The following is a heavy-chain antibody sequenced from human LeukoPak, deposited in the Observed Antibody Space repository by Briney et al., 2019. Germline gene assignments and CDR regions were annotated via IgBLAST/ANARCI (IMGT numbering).Heavy chain of an antibody. CDR1: GFTFKSYG. V-gene: IGHV3-33*01. D-gene: IGHD6-13*01. Sequence: GGSLRLSCVASGFTFKSYGMHWVRQAPGKGLEWVAIIWYDGSNKYYADFVKGRFTTSRDNSKNTLYLRMNSLRADDTAVYYCARVSGYSGTWYVDYWGQGTLVAVSS. CDR2: IWYDGSNK. CDR3: ARVSGYSGTWYVDY. J-gene: IGHJ4*02.